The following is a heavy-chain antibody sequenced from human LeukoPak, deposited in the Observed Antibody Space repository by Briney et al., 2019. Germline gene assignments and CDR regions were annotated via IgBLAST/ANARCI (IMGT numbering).Heavy chain of an antibody. J-gene: IGHJ4*02. D-gene: IGHD6-19*01. CDR2: ISAIDGST. V-gene: IGHV3-23*01. CDR3: AKHSLKTEYSGGRIWDY. CDR1: GFRFSNYG. Sequence: GGSLRLSCAASGFRFSNYGMSWVRQAPGKGLDWVSAISAIDGSTHYADSVKGRFTISRDNSRNTLFLQMNSLRAEDTAVYYCAKHSLKTEYSGGRIWDYWGQGTLVTVSS.